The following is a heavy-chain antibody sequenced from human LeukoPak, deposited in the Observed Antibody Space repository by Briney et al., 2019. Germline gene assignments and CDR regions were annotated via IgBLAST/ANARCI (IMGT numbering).Heavy chain of an antibody. D-gene: IGHD2-15*01. V-gene: IGHV4-34*01. J-gene: IGHJ3*02. CDR1: GGSFSGYY. Sequence: SETLSLTCAVYGGSFSGYYWSWIRQPPGKGLEWIGEINHSGSTNYNPSLKSRVTISVDTSKNQFSLKLSSVTAADTAVYYCARAQPLGYCSGGSCTRDAFDIWGQGTMVTVSS. CDR3: ARAQPLGYCSGGSCTRDAFDI. CDR2: INHSGST.